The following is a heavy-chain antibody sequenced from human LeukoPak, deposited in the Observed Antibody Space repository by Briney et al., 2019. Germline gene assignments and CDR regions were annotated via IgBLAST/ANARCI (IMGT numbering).Heavy chain of an antibody. J-gene: IGHJ4*02. CDR3: AKAPGDIVARGSEYNFGFRSGGQRSGLPAYYFDY. V-gene: IGHV3-23*01. CDR2: ISGSGDST. CDR1: GFTFSSSA. D-gene: IGHD2-15*01. Sequence: GGSLRLSCAASGFTFSSSAMSWVRQAPGKGLEWVSGISGSGDSTYFADSVNGRFTISRDNSKNTLYLQVNSLRAEDAAVYYCAKAPGDIVARGSEYNFGFRSGGQRSGLPAYYFDYWGQGTLVTVSS.